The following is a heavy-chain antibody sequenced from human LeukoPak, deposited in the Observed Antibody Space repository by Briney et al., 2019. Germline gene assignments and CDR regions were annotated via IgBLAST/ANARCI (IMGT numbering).Heavy chain of an antibody. D-gene: IGHD3-3*01. V-gene: IGHV4-34*01. CDR1: GGSFSGYY. J-gene: IGHJ4*02. Sequence: TSETLSLTCAVYGGSFSGYYWSWIRQPPGKGLEWIGEINHSGSTYYNPSLKSRVTISVDTSKNQFSLKLSSVTAADTAVYYCARAYDFWSGYYLDYWGQGTLVTVSS. CDR2: INHSGST. CDR3: ARAYDFWSGYYLDY.